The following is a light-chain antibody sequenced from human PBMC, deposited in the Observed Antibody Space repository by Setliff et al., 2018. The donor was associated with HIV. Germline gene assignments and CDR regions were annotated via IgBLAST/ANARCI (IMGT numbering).Light chain of an antibody. J-gene: IGLJ1*01. V-gene: IGLV2-14*01. CDR2: EVS. CDR3: SSFTSSSSYV. CDR1: SNGFGSYDY. Sequence: QSALAQPASVSGSPGQSITISCTGTSNGFGSYDYVSWYQHQPGKVPKPMIYEVSNRPSGVSDRFSGSKSGNTASLTISGLQTEDEADYYCSSFTSSSSYVFGTGTKVT.